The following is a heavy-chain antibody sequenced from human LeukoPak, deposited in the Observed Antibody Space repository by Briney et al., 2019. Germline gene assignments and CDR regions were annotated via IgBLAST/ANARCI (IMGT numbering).Heavy chain of an antibody. CDR2: IIPILGIA. CDR3: ARAEYADYVKPYYYYGMDV. Sequence: ASVKVSCKASGGTFSSYTISWVRQAPGQGLEWMGRIIPILGIANYAQKFQGRVTITADKSTSTAYMELSSLRSEDTAVYYCARAEYADYVKPYYYYGMDVWGQGTTVTVS. J-gene: IGHJ6*02. CDR1: GGTFSSYT. D-gene: IGHD4-17*01. V-gene: IGHV1-69*02.